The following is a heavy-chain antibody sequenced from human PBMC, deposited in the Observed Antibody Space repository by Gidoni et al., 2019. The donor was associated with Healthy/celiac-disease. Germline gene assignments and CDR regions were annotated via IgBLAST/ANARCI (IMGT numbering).Heavy chain of an antibody. CDR3: ARGTVPVDY. D-gene: IGHD4-17*01. Sequence: QVQLQESGPGLVKPSETLSLTCTVSGGSISSYYWSWIRQPPGKGLEWIGYIYYSGSTNYNPSLKSRVTISVDTSKNQFSLKLSSVTAADTAVYYCARGTVPVDYWGQGTLVTVSS. V-gene: IGHV4-59*01. CDR1: GGSISSYY. J-gene: IGHJ4*02. CDR2: IYYSGST.